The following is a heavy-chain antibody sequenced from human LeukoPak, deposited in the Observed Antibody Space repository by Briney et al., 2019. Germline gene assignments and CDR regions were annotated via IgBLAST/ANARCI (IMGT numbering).Heavy chain of an antibody. CDR2: ISPDDKST. CDR3: LTILETTIDAFDI. V-gene: IGHV3-74*01. D-gene: IGHD1-26*01. J-gene: IGHJ3*02. Sequence: GGSLRLSCAASGFTFSSYWMHWVRQAPGKGLVWVSRISPDDKSTSYADSVKGRFTISRDDAKKTLYLQMNSLRAEDTAVYYCLTILETTIDAFDIWGQGTMVTVSS. CDR1: GFTFSSYW.